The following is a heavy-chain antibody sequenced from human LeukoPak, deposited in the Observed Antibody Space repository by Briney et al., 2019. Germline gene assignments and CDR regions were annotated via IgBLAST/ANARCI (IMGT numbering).Heavy chain of an antibody. CDR3: XRVGGYSYGLFDP. V-gene: IGHV4-39*07. D-gene: IGHD5-18*01. Sequence: KASETLSLTCTVSGGSISSSSYYWGWIRQPPGKGLEWIGSIYYSGSTYYNPSLKSRVTISVDTSKNQFSLKLSSVTAADTAVYXXXRVGGYSYGLFDPWGQGTLVTVSS. J-gene: IGHJ5*02. CDR1: GGSISSSSYY. CDR2: IYYSGST.